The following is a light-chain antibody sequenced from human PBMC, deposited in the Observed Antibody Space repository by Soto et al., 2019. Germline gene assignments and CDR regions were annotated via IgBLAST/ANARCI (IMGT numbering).Light chain of an antibody. V-gene: IGLV2-14*03. Sequence: QAALTQPASVSGSSGQSITISCSGTISGIVSYDHVAWYQQFPGKSPKLIIYAVSDRPSGVSDRFSGSKSGISASLTISGLQTEDEADYYCISYTDRQSYLFGTGTKVTVL. CDR3: ISYTDRQSYL. CDR1: ISGIVSYDH. CDR2: AVS. J-gene: IGLJ1*01.